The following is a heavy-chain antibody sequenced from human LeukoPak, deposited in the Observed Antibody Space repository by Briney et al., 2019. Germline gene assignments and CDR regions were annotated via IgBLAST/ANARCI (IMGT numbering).Heavy chain of an antibody. CDR2: MSSSGSNI. CDR3: SRGHYGMDV. CDR1: RFTFSDWY. V-gene: IGHV3-11*01. Sequence: GSLRLSCAASRFTFSDWYMSWIRQAPGKGLEWVSYMSSSGSNIYYADSVEGRFTISRDNAKNSLYLQMNSLRAEDTAVYYCSRGHYGMDVWGQGTTVTVSS. J-gene: IGHJ6*02.